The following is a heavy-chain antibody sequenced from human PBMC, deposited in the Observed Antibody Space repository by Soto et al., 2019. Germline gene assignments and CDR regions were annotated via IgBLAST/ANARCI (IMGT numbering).Heavy chain of an antibody. CDR2: IYYSGST. V-gene: IGHV4-59*06. D-gene: IGHD3-3*01. J-gene: IGHJ5*02. CDR3: ARSVSYYDFWSGYYPGGQNWFDP. Sequence: SETLSLTCTVSGGSISSYYWSWIRQHPGKGLEWIGYIYYSGSTYYNPSLKSRVTISVDTSKNQFSLKLSSVTAADTAVYYCARSVSYYDFWSGYYPGGQNWFDPWGQGTLVTVSS. CDR1: GGSISSYY.